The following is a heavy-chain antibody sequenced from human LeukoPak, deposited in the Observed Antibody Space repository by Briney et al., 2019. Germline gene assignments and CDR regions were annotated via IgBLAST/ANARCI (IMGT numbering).Heavy chain of an antibody. D-gene: IGHD3-22*01. V-gene: IGHV4-59*01. CDR1: DDSITMYY. J-gene: IGHJ3*02. Sequence: SETLSLTCSVSDDSITMYYWTWIRQPPGKGLEWIGYIYDSGSTNYNPSLKSRVTISVDTSKNQFSLKLSSVTAADTAVYYCACLTTADAFDIWGQGTMVTVSS. CDR2: IYDSGST. CDR3: ACLTTADAFDI.